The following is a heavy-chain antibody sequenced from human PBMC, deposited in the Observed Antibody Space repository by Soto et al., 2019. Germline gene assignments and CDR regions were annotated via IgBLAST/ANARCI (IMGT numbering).Heavy chain of an antibody. CDR3: ARAGVAAFDR. V-gene: IGHV3-21*01. CDR2: ISSSSGHI. J-gene: IGHJ4*02. CDR1: GFNFSYNA. Sequence: GGSLRLSCVASGFNFSYNAMSWVRQAPGKGLEWVSSISSSSGHIYFADSVKGRFTISRDNAKNSMYLQMDSLRAEDMAVYYCARAGVAAFDRWGQGTLVTAS. D-gene: IGHD6-13*01.